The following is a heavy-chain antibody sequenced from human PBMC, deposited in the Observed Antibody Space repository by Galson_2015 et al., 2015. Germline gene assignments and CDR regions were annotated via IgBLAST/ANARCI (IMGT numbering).Heavy chain of an antibody. CDR1: GFTFSSYA. J-gene: IGHJ3*02. CDR3: AKVPLDYYDSSGYSHDAFDI. V-gene: IGHV3-23*01. D-gene: IGHD3-22*01. Sequence: SLRLSCAASGFTFSSYAMSWVRQAPGKGLEWVSAISGSGGSTYYADSVKGRFTISRDNSKNTLYLQMNSLRAEDTAVYYCAKVPLDYYDSSGYSHDAFDIRGQGTMVTVSS. CDR2: ISGSGGST.